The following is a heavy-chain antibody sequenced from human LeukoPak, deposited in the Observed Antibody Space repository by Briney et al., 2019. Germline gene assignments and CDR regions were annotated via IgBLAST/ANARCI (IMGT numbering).Heavy chain of an antibody. Sequence: PGGSLRLSCAASGFTFNNYGMSWVRQAPGKGLEWVSGISGSGGNTYYADSVKGRFTISRDNSKKTLYLQMNSLRAEDTAIYYCAKDMRTLDYFDYWGQGTLVIVSS. J-gene: IGHJ4*02. V-gene: IGHV3-23*01. D-gene: IGHD1-1*01. CDR2: ISGSGGNT. CDR3: AKDMRTLDYFDY. CDR1: GFTFNNYG.